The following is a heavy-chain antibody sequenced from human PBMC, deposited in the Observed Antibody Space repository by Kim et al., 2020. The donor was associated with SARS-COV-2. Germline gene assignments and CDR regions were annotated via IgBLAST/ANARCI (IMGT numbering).Heavy chain of an antibody. CDR2: IDPSDSYT. CDR1: GYSFTSYW. J-gene: IGHJ6*02. CDR3: ATTREGSSHYYYYGMDV. Sequence: GESLKISCKGSGYSFTSYWISWVRQMPGKGLEWMGRIDPSDSYTNYSPSFQGHVTISADKSISTAYLQWSSLKASDTAMYYCATTREGSSHYYYYGMDVWGQGTTVTVSS. V-gene: IGHV5-10-1*01. D-gene: IGHD3-10*01.